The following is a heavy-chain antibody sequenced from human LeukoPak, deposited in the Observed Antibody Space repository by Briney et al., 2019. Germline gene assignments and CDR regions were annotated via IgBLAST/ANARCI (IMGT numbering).Heavy chain of an antibody. CDR2: ISGRGDST. V-gene: IGHV3-23*01. CDR1: GFTFSSYA. J-gene: IGHJ4*02. Sequence: GGSLRLSCAASGFTFSSYAMNWVRQAPGKGLEWVSLISGRGDSTYSADSVKGRSTISRDNSKNTLYLQMNSLRAEDTAVYYCAKDLEITIFGVVIHWGQGTLVTVSS. D-gene: IGHD3-3*01. CDR3: AKDLEITIFGVVIH.